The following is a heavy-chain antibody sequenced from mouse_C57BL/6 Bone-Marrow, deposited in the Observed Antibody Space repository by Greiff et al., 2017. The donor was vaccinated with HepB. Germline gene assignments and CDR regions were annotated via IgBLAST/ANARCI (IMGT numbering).Heavy chain of an antibody. J-gene: IGHJ1*03. CDR1: GFTFSSYG. Sequence: DVKLVESGGDLVKPGGSLKLSCAASGFTFSSYGMSWVRQTPDKRLEWVATISSGGSYTYYPDSVKGRFTISRDNAKNTLYLQMSSLKSEDTSMYYCARHGSGPHWYFDVWGTGTTVTVSS. CDR2: ISSGGSYT. V-gene: IGHV5-6*02. D-gene: IGHD1-1*01. CDR3: ARHGSGPHWYFDV.